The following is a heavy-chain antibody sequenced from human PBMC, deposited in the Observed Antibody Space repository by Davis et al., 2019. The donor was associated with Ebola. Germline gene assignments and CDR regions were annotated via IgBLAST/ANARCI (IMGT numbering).Heavy chain of an antibody. CDR3: ARDYYDFPFDY. Sequence: GESLKISCVASEFSFSNYWMHWVRQVPGKGLVWVSRINDDGSNTDYADSVKGRFTISRDNAKNSLYLQMNSLRAEDTAVYYCARDYYDFPFDYWGQGALVTVSS. CDR1: EFSFSNYW. V-gene: IGHV3-74*01. J-gene: IGHJ4*02. CDR2: INDDGSNT. D-gene: IGHD3-3*01.